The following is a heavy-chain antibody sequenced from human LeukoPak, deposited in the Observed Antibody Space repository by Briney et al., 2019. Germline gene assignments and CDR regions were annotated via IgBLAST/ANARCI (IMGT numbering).Heavy chain of an antibody. J-gene: IGHJ6*03. CDR2: IIPIFGTA. Sequence: SVKVSCKASGGTFSSYAISWVRQAPGQGLEWMGGIIPIFGTANYAQKFQGRVTITADESTSTAYMELSGLRSEDTAVYYCARTYYYDSSGYGYYYYYMDVWGKGTTVTISS. V-gene: IGHV1-69*13. CDR3: ARTYYYDSSGYGYYYYYMDV. D-gene: IGHD3-22*01. CDR1: GGTFSSYA.